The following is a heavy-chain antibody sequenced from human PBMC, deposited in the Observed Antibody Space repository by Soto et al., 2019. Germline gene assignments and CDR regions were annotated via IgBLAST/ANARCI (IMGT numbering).Heavy chain of an antibody. Sequence: GESLKISCNGSGYSFAGYWITWVRQKPWKGLEWMGRIDPSDSQTYYSPSFRGHVTISVTKSITTVFLQWSSLRASDTAMYYCARQIYDSDTGPNFQYYFDSWGQGTPVTVSS. CDR3: ARQIYDSDTGPNFQYYFDS. CDR2: IDPSDSQT. CDR1: GYSFAGYW. V-gene: IGHV5-10-1*01. J-gene: IGHJ4*02. D-gene: IGHD3-22*01.